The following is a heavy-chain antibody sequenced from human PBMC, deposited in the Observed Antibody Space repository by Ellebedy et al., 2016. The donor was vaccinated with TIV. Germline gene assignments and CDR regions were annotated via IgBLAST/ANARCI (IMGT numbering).Heavy chain of an antibody. J-gene: IGHJ6*02. CDR1: GYAFASYG. V-gene: IGHV1-18*01. CDR3: ARSGLVRTNYYYYGLDV. CDR2: ISAYSGNA. D-gene: IGHD1-26*01. Sequence: ASVKVSCKASGYAFASYGISWVRQAPGQGLEWMGWISAYSGNANYAQKFQGRVTMTTDTSTSTAYMELRSLRSDDTAVFYCARSGLVRTNYYYYGLDVWGQGTTVTVSS.